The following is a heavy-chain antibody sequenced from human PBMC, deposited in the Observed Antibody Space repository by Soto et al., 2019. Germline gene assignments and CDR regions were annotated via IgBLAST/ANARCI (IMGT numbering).Heavy chain of an antibody. J-gene: IGHJ5*02. D-gene: IGHD3-10*01. CDR3: ARGAIYYYGSGSYLNWFDP. CDR1: GGTFSSYA. CDR2: IIPIFGTA. Sequence: QVQLVQSGAEVKKPGSSVKVSCKASGGTFSSYAISWVRQAPGQGLEWMGGIIPIFGTANYAQKFQGRVTITADESTSTAYMELSSLRSEDTAVYYCARGAIYYYGSGSYLNWFDPWGQGTLVTVSS. V-gene: IGHV1-69*01.